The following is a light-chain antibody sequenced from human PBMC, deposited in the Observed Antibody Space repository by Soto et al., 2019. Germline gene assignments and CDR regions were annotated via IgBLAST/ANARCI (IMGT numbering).Light chain of an antibody. Sequence: DIVMTQSPDSLAVSLDETATINCKSSQSLLYSSNNRNYLVWYQHKPGQPPKLLIYWASTRELGVPDRFSGSGSGTDFTLTISRLQAEDVAVYYCQQYISTPITFGQGTRVEIK. CDR2: WAS. J-gene: IGKJ5*01. V-gene: IGKV4-1*01. CDR1: QSLLYSSNNRNY. CDR3: QQYISTPIT.